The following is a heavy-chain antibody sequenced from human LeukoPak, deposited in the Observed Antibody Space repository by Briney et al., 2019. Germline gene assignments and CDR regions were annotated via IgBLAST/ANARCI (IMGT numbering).Heavy chain of an antibody. V-gene: IGHV3-30*02. CDR1: GFTFSSYG. Sequence: PGGSLRLSCAASGFTFSSYGMHWVRQAPGKGLEWVAFIPYDGSAKYYADSVKGRFTISRDNSKNTLYLQMNSLRAEDTAVYYCTSSGSYRDFDYWGQGTLVTVSS. CDR3: TSSGSYRDFDY. J-gene: IGHJ4*02. CDR2: IPYDGSAK. D-gene: IGHD3-10*01.